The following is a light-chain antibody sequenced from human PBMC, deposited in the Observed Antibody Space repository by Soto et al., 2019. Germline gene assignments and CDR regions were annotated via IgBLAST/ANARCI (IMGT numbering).Light chain of an antibody. V-gene: IGKV1-9*01. Sequence: LTQSPGTLSLSPGERATLSCRASQAISSHLAWYQQKPGKAPKLLVYVASTLQSGVPSRFSGSGSGTDFSLSINSLQPEDFATYYCQQYNSFWTFGQGTKVDIK. CDR2: VAS. CDR3: QQYNSFWT. J-gene: IGKJ1*01. CDR1: QAISSH.